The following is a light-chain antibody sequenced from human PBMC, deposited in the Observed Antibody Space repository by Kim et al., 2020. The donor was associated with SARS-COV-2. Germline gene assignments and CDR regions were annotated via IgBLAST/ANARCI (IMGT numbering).Light chain of an antibody. V-gene: IGKV1-8*01. CDR1: QGISSY. J-gene: IGKJ2*03. CDR3: QQYYSYPPSYS. CDR2: AAS. Sequence: STGDRVTITCRASQGISSYLVWYQQKPGKAPKLLIYAASTLQSGVPSRFSGSGSGTDFTLTISCLQSEDFATYYCQQYYSYPPSYSFGQGTKLEI.